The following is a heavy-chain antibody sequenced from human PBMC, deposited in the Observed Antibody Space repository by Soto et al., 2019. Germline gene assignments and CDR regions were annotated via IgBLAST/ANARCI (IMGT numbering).Heavy chain of an antibody. Sequence: EVQLVESGGGLVQPGGSLRLSCAGSGFIFSNYWMHWVRQAPGKGLEWVSRIDHDGPTDYADSVRGRFIISRDNAENTLYLQMNSLRPGDTAVYYCVRDSHGDYWGQGTLVTVSS. V-gene: IGHV3-74*01. CDR2: IDHDGPT. J-gene: IGHJ4*02. CDR3: VRDSHGDY. CDR1: GFIFSNYW.